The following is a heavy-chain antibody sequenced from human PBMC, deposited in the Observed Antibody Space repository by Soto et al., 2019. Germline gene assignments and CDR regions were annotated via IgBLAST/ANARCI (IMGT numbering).Heavy chain of an antibody. Sequence: DVQLVESGGGLVKPGGSLRLSCAASGFTFSTYNMNWVRQAPGKGLEWVSSIHSSTSYIFYADSVKGRFTISRDNAKNSLYLQMNSLRAEDSAVYYCARDFGGILRFGESWGQGTLVTVSS. J-gene: IGHJ5*02. V-gene: IGHV3-21*01. CDR1: GFTFSTYN. CDR3: ARDFGGILRFGES. D-gene: IGHD3-10*01. CDR2: IHSSTSYI.